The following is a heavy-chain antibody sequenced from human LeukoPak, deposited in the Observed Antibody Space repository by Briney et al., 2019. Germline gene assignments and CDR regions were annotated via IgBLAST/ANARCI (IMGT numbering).Heavy chain of an antibody. Sequence: SETLSLTCTVSGGSISSSSYYWGWIRQPPGKGLEWIGSIYYSGSTNYNPSLKSRVTISVDTSKNQFSLKLSSVTAADTAVYYCARTPGIAALYYFDYWGQGTLVTVSS. CDR2: IYYSGST. CDR3: ARTPGIAALYYFDY. J-gene: IGHJ4*02. V-gene: IGHV4-39*07. CDR1: GGSISSSSYY. D-gene: IGHD6-13*01.